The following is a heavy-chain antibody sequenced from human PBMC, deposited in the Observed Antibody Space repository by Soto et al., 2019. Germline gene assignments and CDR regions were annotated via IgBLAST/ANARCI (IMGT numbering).Heavy chain of an antibody. CDR1: GASISSGGYS. CDR2: IFHSGGT. V-gene: IGHV4-30-2*01. D-gene: IGHD3-10*01. Sequence: QLQLQESGSGLVNPSQTLSLTCAVSGASISSGGYSWSWLRQPPGKGLEWIGYIFHSGGTYYNPSRESRVTIPIDRSKNQFSLKLTSLTAADTAVYYCARVRQDYFGSGSLVYWGQGTLVTVSS. J-gene: IGHJ4*02. CDR3: ARVRQDYFGSGSLVY.